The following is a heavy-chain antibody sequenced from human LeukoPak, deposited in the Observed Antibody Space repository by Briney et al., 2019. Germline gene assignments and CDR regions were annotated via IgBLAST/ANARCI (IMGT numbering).Heavy chain of an antibody. CDR2: IYYSGST. V-gene: IGHV4-39*07. Sequence: PSETLSLTCTVSGGSISSSSYYWGWIRQPPGKGLEWIGSIYYSGSTYYNPSLKSRVTISVDTSKNQFSLKLSSVTAADTAVYYCASSAAGPLDYWGQGTLVTVSS. D-gene: IGHD6-13*01. J-gene: IGHJ4*02. CDR1: GGSISSSSYY. CDR3: ASSAAGPLDY.